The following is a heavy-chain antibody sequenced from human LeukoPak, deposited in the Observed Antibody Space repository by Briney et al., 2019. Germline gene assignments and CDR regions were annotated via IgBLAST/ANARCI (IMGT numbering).Heavy chain of an antibody. CDR2: INQGGSEN. Sequence: GGTLRLSCAASGFRFRNYWMTWVRQAPGKGLEWLANINQGGSENYDVESVKGRFTISRDNAKNSLYLQMNSLRVEDTAVYYCARGKGWFAPWGQGTLVTVSS. CDR1: GFRFRNYW. CDR3: ARGKGWFAP. J-gene: IGHJ5*02. V-gene: IGHV3-7*01.